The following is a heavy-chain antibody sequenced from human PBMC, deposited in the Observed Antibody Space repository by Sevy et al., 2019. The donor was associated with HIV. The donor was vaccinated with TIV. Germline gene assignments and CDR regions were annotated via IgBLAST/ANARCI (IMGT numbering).Heavy chain of an antibody. J-gene: IGHJ4*02. D-gene: IGHD2-15*01. Sequence: GGSLRLSCAASGFTFSSYAMNWVRQAPGKGLEWVSSIIAISSNIYYSDSVKGRFTISRDNAENSLYLQMNSVRAEDTAVYYCARDLFSGGNAVYGYWGQGTLVTVSS. CDR2: IIAISSNI. CDR1: GFTFSSYA. CDR3: ARDLFSGGNAVYGY. V-gene: IGHV3-21*01.